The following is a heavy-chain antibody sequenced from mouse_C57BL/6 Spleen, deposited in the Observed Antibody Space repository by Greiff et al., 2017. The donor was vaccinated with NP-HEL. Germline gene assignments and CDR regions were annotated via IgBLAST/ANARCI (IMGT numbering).Heavy chain of an antibody. D-gene: IGHD2-2*01. J-gene: IGHJ4*01. V-gene: IGHV5-9-1*02. CDR1: GFTFSSYA. CDR3: TRDRGDGYDEGYAMDY. CDR2: ISSGGDYI. Sequence: EVMLVESGEGLVKPGGSLKLSCAASGFTFSSYAMSWVRQTPEKRLEWVAYISSGGDYIYYADTVKGRFTISRDNARNTLYLQMSSLKSEDTAMYYCTRDRGDGYDEGYAMDYWGQGTSVTVSS.